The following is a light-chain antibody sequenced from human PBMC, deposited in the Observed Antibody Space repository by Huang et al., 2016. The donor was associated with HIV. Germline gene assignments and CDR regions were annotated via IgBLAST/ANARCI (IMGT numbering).Light chain of an antibody. CDR2: GAS. CDR3: QHYHDWPPLA. Sequence: EIVMTQSPATLSVSPGERATLSCRASQNIRTNVAWYQQKRGQPPRLLIYGASTRAAGIPARFSGSGSGTEVTLILTSLQSEDFAVYYCQHYHDWPPLAFGGGTKVEIK. V-gene: IGKV3-15*01. J-gene: IGKJ4*01. CDR1: QNIRTN.